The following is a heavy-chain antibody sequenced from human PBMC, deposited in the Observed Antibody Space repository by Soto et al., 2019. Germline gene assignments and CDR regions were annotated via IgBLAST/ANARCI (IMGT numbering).Heavy chain of an antibody. D-gene: IGHD6-13*01. V-gene: IGHV1-69*01. CDR2: IIPIFGTA. CDR3: ASPSPVAAAGTSCLY. CDR1: GGTFSSYA. Sequence: QVQLVQSGAEVKKPGSSVKVSCKASGGTFSSYAISWVRQAPGQGLEWMGGIIPIFGTANYAQKFQGRVTTTANESTSTADMELSSWSTEDTAVYYCASPSPVAAAGTSCLYWGQGTLVTVSS. J-gene: IGHJ4*02.